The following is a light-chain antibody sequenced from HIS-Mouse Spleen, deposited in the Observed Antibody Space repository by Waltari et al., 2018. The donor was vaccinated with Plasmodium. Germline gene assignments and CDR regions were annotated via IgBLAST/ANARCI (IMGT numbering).Light chain of an antibody. J-gene: IGLJ3*02. V-gene: IGLV2-23*01. CDR2: EGS. CDR1: SSDVGSYNL. CDR3: CSYAGSSTGWV. Sequence: QSALTQPASVSGSPGQSITISCTGTSSDVGSYNLVSWYQQHPGKAPKLMIYEGSKRPAGVSNRCSGSKSGNTASLTISGLQAEDEADYYCCSYAGSSTGWVFGGGTKLTVL.